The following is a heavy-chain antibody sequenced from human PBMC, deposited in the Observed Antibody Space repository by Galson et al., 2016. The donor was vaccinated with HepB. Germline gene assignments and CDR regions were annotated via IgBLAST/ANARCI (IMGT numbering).Heavy chain of an antibody. D-gene: IGHD1-1*01. Sequence: RSLRLSCAASGFTLSSYGLHWVRQDPGKGLEWVAVIWYDGVNTYSADPVKGRFTISRDNSKNTLYLQMNSLRAEDTAVYYCARQAFANWNPFDYWGQGTLVTVSS. J-gene: IGHJ4*02. V-gene: IGHV3-33*01. CDR1: GFTLSSYG. CDR2: IWYDGVNT. CDR3: ARQAFANWNPFDY.